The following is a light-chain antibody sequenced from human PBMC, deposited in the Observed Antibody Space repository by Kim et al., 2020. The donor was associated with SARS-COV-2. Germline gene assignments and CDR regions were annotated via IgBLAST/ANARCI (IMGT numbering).Light chain of an antibody. CDR1: QNVGSS. V-gene: IGKV3-15*01. CDR2: DAS. CDR3: HQYNIWPLYS. J-gene: IGKJ2*03. Sequence: VLTQSPATLSVSPGERATLSCRASQNVGSSLAWYQQKPGQAPRLLIYDASTRATVIPARFSGSGSGTEFTLTISSLQSEDFAVYYCHQYNIWPLYSFGQGTKLEF.